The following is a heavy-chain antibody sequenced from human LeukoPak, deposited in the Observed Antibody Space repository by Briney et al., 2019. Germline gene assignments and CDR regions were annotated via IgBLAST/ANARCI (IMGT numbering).Heavy chain of an antibody. V-gene: IGHV1-69*05. CDR2: IIPIFGIA. J-gene: IGHJ4*02. CDR3: ATTIRGDQYSSSWKWVFDY. CDR1: GGTFSSYA. Sequence: GSSVKVSCKASGGTFSSYAVSWVRQAPGQGLEWMGGIIPIFGIANYAQKFQGRVTITTDESTSTAYMELSSLRSEDTAVYYCATTIRGDQYSSSWKWVFDYWGQGTLVTVSS. D-gene: IGHD6-13*01.